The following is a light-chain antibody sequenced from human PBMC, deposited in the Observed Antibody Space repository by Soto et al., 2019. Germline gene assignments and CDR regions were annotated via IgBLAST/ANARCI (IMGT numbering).Light chain of an antibody. CDR3: QQRSKMTLT. Sequence: ELVLTQSPATRSLSPGESPNLSGRASQSVRNYLAWYQKKPGQDPRILIYDASNRATGIPARFSGTGSETDFNLTISSLETEDFAIYDCQQRSKMTLTFGHGTKVDIK. CDR2: DAS. J-gene: IGKJ1*01. CDR1: QSVRNY. V-gene: IGKV3-11*01.